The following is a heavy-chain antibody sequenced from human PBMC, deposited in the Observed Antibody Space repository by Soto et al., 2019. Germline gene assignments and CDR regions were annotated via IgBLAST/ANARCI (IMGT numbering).Heavy chain of an antibody. CDR2: VNPHSGQT. J-gene: IGHJ5*02. Sequence: QVQLVQSGAELKKSGASVKVSCKASGFNFITYDINWVRQAPGQGLEWMGWVNPHSGQTEFAQKFQGRLTMTTNTSISTGYMELSSLRSEDTDIYYCARAEARNFIYWLDTWGQGTLVAVAS. V-gene: IGHV1-8*01. D-gene: IGHD3-3*02. CDR3: ARAEARNFIYWLDT. CDR1: GFNFITYD.